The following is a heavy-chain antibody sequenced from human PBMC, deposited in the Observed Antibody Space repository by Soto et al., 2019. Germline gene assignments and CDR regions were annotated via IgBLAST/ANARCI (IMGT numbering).Heavy chain of an antibody. D-gene: IGHD3-10*01. CDR3: ARPGNYGSGSYLYYLDY. CDR1: GGSISSSSYY. J-gene: IGHJ4*02. CDR2: IYYSGNT. Sequence: SETLSLTCTVSGGSISSSSYYWGWIRQSPGKGLEWFGSIYYSGNTYYNPSLKSRVTISVDTSENQSSLKLSSVTAADTAVYYCARPGNYGSGSYLYYLDYWGQGTLVTVSS. V-gene: IGHV4-39*01.